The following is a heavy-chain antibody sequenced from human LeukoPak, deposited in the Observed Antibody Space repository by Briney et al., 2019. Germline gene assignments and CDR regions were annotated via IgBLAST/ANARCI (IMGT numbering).Heavy chain of an antibody. CDR3: ARGPGASTGAFDI. Sequence: PSETLSLTCTVSNASISNYYWSWIRQPPGKGLERIGYIYYSGSTNHNPSLQSRVTISADTSKNQFSLKLTSVTAADTAVYFCARGPGASTGAFDIWGQGTMVTFSS. V-gene: IGHV4-59*01. J-gene: IGHJ3*02. D-gene: IGHD3-10*01. CDR1: NASISNYY. CDR2: IYYSGST.